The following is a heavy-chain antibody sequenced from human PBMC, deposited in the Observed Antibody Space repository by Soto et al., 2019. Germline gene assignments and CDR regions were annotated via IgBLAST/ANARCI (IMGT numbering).Heavy chain of an antibody. Sequence: VQLVQSGPAVKKPGSSVRVSCKASGGTFSTLKVNWVRQAPGQGLEWMGRITPFLDITNTAEAFQDRVRFSADKSTRTPYMERSGLTSADTAVYYCARGGSKSLTGAFDVWAPGTVVSGFS. V-gene: IGHV1-69*02. CDR2: ITPFLDIT. D-gene: IGHD3-16*01. J-gene: IGHJ3*01. CDR3: ARGGSKSLTGAFDV. CDR1: GGTFSTLK.